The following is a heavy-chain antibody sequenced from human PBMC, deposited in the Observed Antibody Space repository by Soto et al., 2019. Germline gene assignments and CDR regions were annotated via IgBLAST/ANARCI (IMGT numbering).Heavy chain of an antibody. J-gene: IGHJ5*01. CDR1: GDSVSNNGAT. V-gene: IGHV6-1*01. CDR3: ARDPPDFNSWFDS. D-gene: IGHD4-4*01. Sequence: SQTLSLTCAICGDSVSNNGATWNWIRQSPSRGLEWLGRAYYRSRWQYDYATSVRSRITINPDTSKNQFSLQLNSVTPEDTAVYYCARDPPDFNSWFDSWGQGSLVTVSS. CDR2: AYYRSRWQY.